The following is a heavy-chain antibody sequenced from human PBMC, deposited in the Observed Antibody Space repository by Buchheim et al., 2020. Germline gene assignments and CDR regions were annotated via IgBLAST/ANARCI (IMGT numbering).Heavy chain of an antibody. CDR2: IRGDGETT. J-gene: IGHJ5*01. V-gene: IGHV3-23*01. D-gene: IGHD2-15*01. CDR1: GFTFSTHG. Sequence: EVQLLESGGGLVQPGGSLRLSCTASGFTFSTHGMSWVRQAPGKGLEWISAIRGDGETTHYADSVKGRFTISSDNSNNTVTLQMDSLRADDTAVYYCAKDWGGGGSCYDFWGQGTL. CDR3: AKDWGGGGSCYDF.